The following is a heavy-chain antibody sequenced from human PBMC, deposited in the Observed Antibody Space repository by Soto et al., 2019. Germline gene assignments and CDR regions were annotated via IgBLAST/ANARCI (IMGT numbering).Heavy chain of an antibody. CDR1: NGSVSRSHW. D-gene: IGHD4-17*01. J-gene: IGHJ4*02. V-gene: IGHV4-4*02. CDR2: IYQSGTT. Sequence: QVQLQESGPGLVRPTTTLSLTCSVSNGSVSRSHWWSWLRQFRGRGLEWIGEIYQSGTTHYNPSLKTLVAISVDKSKNQFSLEVPSVSASDSAVYYYARFTDGSDGKTDYYYFDYWGQGTLVTVSS. CDR3: ARFTDGSDGKTDYYYFDY.